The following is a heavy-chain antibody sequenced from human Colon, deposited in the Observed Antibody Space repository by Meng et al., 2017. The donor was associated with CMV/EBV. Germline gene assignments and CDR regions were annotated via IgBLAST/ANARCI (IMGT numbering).Heavy chain of an antibody. D-gene: IGHD3-9*01. CDR3: ARYRNFDISSGFSY. CDR2: ISSDGGSS. Sequence: GESLKISCAASGFTFSSYAMSWVRQAPGKGLEWVALISSDGGSSSYADSVKGRFTLSRDSSKNTVYLQMNSLRRDDTGVYFCARYRNFDISSGFSYWGQGTLVTVSS. CDR1: GFTFSSYA. J-gene: IGHJ4*02. V-gene: IGHV3-30-3*01.